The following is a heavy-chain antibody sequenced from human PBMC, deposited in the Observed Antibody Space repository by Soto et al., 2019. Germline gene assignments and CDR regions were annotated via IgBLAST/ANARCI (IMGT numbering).Heavy chain of an antibody. CDR2: IYYSGCT. J-gene: IGHJ2*01. V-gene: IGHV4-59*08. CDR1: GGSISSYY. CDR3: ARYCSSTSCYALWYFDL. Sequence: QVQLQESGPGLVKPSETLSLTCTVSGGSISSYYWSWIRQPPGKGLEWIGYIYYSGCTNYNPSLKSRVTISVDTSKNQFSLELSSVTAADTAVYDCARYCSSTSCYALWYFDLWGRGTLVTVSS. D-gene: IGHD2-2*01.